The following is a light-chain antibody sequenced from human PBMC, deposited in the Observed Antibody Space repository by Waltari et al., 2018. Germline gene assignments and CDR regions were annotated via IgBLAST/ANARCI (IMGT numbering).Light chain of an antibody. CDR1: SSNIGSNT. CDR3: AAWDDSLNGFWV. CDR2: SNN. V-gene: IGLV1-44*01. Sequence: QSVLTQPPSASGTPGQRVTISCSGSSSNIGSNTVNWYQQLPGTAPKLLIYSNNQRPSGVPDRFSGSKSGTSASPAIRGLQSEDEADSYCAAWDDSLNGFWVFGGGTKLTVL. J-gene: IGLJ3*02.